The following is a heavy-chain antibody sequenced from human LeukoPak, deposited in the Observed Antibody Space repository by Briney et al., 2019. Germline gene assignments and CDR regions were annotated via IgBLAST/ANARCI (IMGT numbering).Heavy chain of an antibody. D-gene: IGHD1-26*01. Sequence: GESLKISCKGSGYSFTSYWIGWVRQMPGKGLEWMGTIYPGDSDTRYSPSFQGQVTISADKSISTAYLQWSSLKASDTAMYYCARSFKTGGSPDAFDIWGQGTMVTVSS. CDR2: IYPGDSDT. CDR1: GYSFTSYW. CDR3: ARSFKTGGSPDAFDI. J-gene: IGHJ3*02. V-gene: IGHV5-51*01.